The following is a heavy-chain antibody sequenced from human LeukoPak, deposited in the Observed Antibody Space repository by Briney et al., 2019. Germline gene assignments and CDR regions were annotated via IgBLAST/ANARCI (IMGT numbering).Heavy chain of an antibody. D-gene: IGHD3-10*01. J-gene: IGHJ4*02. CDR2: ISAYNGNT. CDR3: GTYYYGSGSYGPVDY. CDR1: GYTFTSYG. V-gene: IGHV1-18*01. Sequence: ASVKVSGKASGYTFTSYGISWVRQAPGQGLEWMGWISAYNGNTNYAQKLQGRVTMTTDTSTSTAYMELRSLRSDDTAVYYCGTYYYGSGSYGPVDYWGQGTLVTVSS.